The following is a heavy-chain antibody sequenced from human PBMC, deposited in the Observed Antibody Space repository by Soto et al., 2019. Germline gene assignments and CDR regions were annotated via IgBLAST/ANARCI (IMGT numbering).Heavy chain of an antibody. V-gene: IGHV4-59*01. CDR2: LYYGRSA. Sequence: QVQLQESGPGLVKPSETLSLTCAVSGDSISSYYCMWIRQPPGKGLESIGYLYYGRSANYNPSLKSRVTFSVDTSTNQCPLTLSSMTAAATAVYYCALRSMAVVPEYWGQGTLVTVSS. CDR1: GDSISSYY. J-gene: IGHJ4*02. CDR3: ALRSMAVVPEY. D-gene: IGHD3-22*01.